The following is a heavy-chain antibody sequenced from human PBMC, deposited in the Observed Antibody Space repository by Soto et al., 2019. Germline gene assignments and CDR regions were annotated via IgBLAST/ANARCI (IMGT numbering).Heavy chain of an antibody. Sequence: EVQLVESGGNLVQPGGSLRLSCVGSGFTFSSNWMTWVRQAPGKGLEWVGNIRQDGSEKNYVDSVKGRFTISRDNAKNSLYLQMNRLRAEDTAVYYCAREIGVARGASYFDYWGPGTLVTVSS. D-gene: IGHD2-2*01. J-gene: IGHJ4*02. CDR2: IRQDGSEK. CDR1: GFTFSSNW. V-gene: IGHV3-7*04. CDR3: AREIGVARGASYFDY.